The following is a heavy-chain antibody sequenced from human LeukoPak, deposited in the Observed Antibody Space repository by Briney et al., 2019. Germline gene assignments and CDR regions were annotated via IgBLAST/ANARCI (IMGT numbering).Heavy chain of an antibody. CDR2: IHYSGYT. CDR1: GGSISRYH. J-gene: IGHJ5*02. Sequence: SETLSLTCTFSGGSISRYHWSWIRQPPGKGLEGMGYIHYSGYTNYNPSLRSRVTISIEPSQNQFSLKLNSVTAADTALYYCVRQPTSYASGIYGPWFDPWGQGILVTVSS. V-gene: IGHV4-59*08. D-gene: IGHD3-16*01. CDR3: VRQPTSYASGIYGPWFDP.